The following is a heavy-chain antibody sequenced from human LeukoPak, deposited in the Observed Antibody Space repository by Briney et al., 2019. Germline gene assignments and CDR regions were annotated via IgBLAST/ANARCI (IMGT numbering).Heavy chain of an antibody. V-gene: IGHV1-8*01. J-gene: IGHJ5*02. CDR3: AEGPRLDYCGGGGCYPPPWFDP. CDR1: GYTFTSYD. Sequence: ASVKVSCKASGYTFTSYDINWVRQATGQGLEWMGWMNPNSGNTGYAQKFQGRVTMTRNTSISTAYMELSSLRSEDTAVYYCAEGPRLDYCGGGGCYPPPWFDPRGQGTLVTVSS. D-gene: IGHD2-15*01. CDR2: MNPNSGNT.